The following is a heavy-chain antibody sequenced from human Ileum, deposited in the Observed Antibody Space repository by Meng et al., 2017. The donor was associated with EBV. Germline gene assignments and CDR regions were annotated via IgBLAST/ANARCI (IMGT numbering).Heavy chain of an antibody. J-gene: IGHJ4*02. Sequence: HVQLQETGPGGVKPSGTLSLSCIVSDLYITNSYWWSWVRQPPGKGLEWIGEIYYSGNTYYNPSLKSRVTISVDKSNNQFSLRLSSVTAADTAVYYCARGGSGYYYGSGFDYWGQGTLVTVSS. CDR1: DLYITNSYW. V-gene: IGHV4-4*02. CDR2: IYYSGNT. D-gene: IGHD3-10*01. CDR3: ARGGSGYYYGSGFDY.